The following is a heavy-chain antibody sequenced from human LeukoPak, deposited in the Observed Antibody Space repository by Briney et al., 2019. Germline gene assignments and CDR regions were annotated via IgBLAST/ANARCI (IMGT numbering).Heavy chain of an antibody. Sequence: GGSLRLSCAASGFIFSDYYMTWIRQAPGKGLEWLSYIDSSGDVIYYADSVKGRFTISRDNAKNPLYLQMNSLRAEDTAVYYCAKGTHSSSWHWYDPWGQGTLVTVSS. CDR1: GFIFSDYY. D-gene: IGHD6-13*01. V-gene: IGHV3-11*01. CDR3: AKGTHSSSWHWYDP. CDR2: IDSSGDVI. J-gene: IGHJ5*02.